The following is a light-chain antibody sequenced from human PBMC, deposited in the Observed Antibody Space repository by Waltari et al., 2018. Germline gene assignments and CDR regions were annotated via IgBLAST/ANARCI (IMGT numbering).Light chain of an antibody. J-gene: IGLJ1*01. CDR3: SSYTISSSLETV. Sequence: QSALTQPASVSGSPGQSITISCTATSSDVGDYKSVSWYQQHPGQAPKLLIFEVSDRPSGVSYRLSGSKSGNTASLTISGLQPDDEAHYYCSSYTISSSLETVFGTGTKVTVL. V-gene: IGLV2-14*01. CDR2: EVS. CDR1: SSDVGDYKS.